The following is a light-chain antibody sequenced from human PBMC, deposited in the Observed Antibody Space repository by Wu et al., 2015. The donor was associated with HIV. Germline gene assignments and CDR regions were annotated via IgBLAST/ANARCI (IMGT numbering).Light chain of an antibody. CDR3: RQYNNWPPT. CDR2: GAS. V-gene: IGKV3-15*01. J-gene: IGKJ3*01. Sequence: EIVLSQSSGTLCLSPGERATVSCRASQRIDSRPLAWYQQRPGQPPRLLIYGASTRATGVPARFSGSGSGTEFTLTISSLQSEDFAIHFCRQYNNWPPTFGPGTKVDIK. CDR1: QRIDSRP.